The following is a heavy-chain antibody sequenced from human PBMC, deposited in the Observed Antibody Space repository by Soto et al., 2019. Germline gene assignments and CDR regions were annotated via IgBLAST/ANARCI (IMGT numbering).Heavy chain of an antibody. Sequence: SETLSLTCTVSGGSISSGDYYWSWIRQPPGKGLEWIGYIYYSGSTYYNPSLKSRVSISVDTSKNRFSLKLSSVTAADTAVYYCARDSREDQLLDLHGMDVWGQGTTVTVSS. J-gene: IGHJ6*02. CDR3: ARDSREDQLLDLHGMDV. CDR1: GGSISSGDYY. V-gene: IGHV4-30-4*01. D-gene: IGHD2-2*01. CDR2: IYYSGST.